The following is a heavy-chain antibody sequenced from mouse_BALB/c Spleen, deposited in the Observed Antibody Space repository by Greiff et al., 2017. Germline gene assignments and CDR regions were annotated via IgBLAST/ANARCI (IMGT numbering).Heavy chain of an antibody. CDR1: GYTFTSYW. D-gene: IGHD1-1*01. V-gene: IGHV1-4*02. J-gene: IGHJ1*01. Sequence: QVQLQQSGTVLARPGASVKMSCKASGYTFTSYWMHWVKQRPGQGLEWIGYINPSSGYTEYNQKFKDKTTLTADKSSSTAYMQLSSLTSEDSVVYYCARIPPYYGYWYFDVWGAGTTVTVSS. CDR2: INPSSGYT. CDR3: ARIPPYYGYWYFDV.